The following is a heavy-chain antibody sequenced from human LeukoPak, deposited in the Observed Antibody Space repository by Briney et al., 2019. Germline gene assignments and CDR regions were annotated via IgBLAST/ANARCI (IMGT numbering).Heavy chain of an antibody. CDR2: ISYDGSTK. V-gene: IGHV3-30*18. CDR3: AKDRGYCSSTSCRGYMDV. D-gene: IGHD2-2*01. J-gene: IGHJ6*03. Sequence: GGSLRLSCTASGFTFSTYGMHWVRQAPGKGLEWVTLISYDGSTKYYSDSVKGRFTLSRDNSKNTLYLQMNSLRAEDTAVYYCAKDRGYCSSTSCRGYMDVWGKGTTVTISS. CDR1: GFTFSTYG.